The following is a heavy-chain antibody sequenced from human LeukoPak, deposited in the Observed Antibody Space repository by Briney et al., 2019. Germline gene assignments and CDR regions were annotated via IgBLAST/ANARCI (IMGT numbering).Heavy chain of an antibody. CDR1: GFTFSNYA. J-gene: IGHJ4*02. CDR2: ISGSGANT. CDR3: AKGRALEVVAAFNY. D-gene: IGHD2-15*01. V-gene: IGHV3-23*01. Sequence: GGSLRLSCAASGFTFSNYAMSWVRQALGRGLEWVSTISGSGANTYYADSVKGRFTISRDNSKNTLYLQMNSLRADDTAIYYCAKGRALEVVAAFNYWGQGTVVTASS.